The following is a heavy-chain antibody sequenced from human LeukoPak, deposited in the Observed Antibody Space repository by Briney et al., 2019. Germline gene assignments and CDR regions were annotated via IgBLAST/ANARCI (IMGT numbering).Heavy chain of an antibody. CDR1: GFTFINYE. Sequence: GGSLRLSCAASGFTFINYEMSWVRQAPGKGLEWVSFISSSGTTKYYADSVKGRFTISRDNAKNSLYLQMNSLRAEDTAVYYRARVDSSGYFYWPDYWGQGTLVTVSA. D-gene: IGHD3-22*01. J-gene: IGHJ4*02. CDR3: ARVDSSGYFYWPDY. CDR2: ISSSGTTK. V-gene: IGHV3-48*03.